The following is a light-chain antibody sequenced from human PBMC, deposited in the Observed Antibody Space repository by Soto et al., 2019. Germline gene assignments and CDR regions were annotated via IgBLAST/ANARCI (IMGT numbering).Light chain of an antibody. Sequence: EIVLTQSPGTLSLSPGERATLSCRASQSVSSSYLAWYQQRPGQAPRLLIYDASSRATGIPDRFSGSGSGTDFTLTISRLEPEGFAVYYCQQYGSSPPITFGQGTRLEIK. CDR3: QQYGSSPPIT. V-gene: IGKV3-20*01. CDR1: QSVSSSY. CDR2: DAS. J-gene: IGKJ5*01.